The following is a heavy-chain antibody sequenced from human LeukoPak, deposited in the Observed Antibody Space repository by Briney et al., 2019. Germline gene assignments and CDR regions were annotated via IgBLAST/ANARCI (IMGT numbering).Heavy chain of an antibody. V-gene: IGHV3-74*01. Sequence: GGSLRLSCAASGFTFSSDWMHWVRQAPGKGLVWVSQINSDGSSTNYADSVKGRFTISRDNSKNTLYLQMNSLRAEDTAVYYCARGIGYSGYDSTPTGFDYWGQGTLVTVSS. CDR2: INSDGSST. CDR3: ARGIGYSGYDSTPTGFDY. CDR1: GFTFSSDW. D-gene: IGHD5-12*01. J-gene: IGHJ4*02.